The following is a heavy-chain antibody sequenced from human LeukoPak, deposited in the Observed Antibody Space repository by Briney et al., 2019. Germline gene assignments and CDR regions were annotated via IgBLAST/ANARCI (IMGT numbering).Heavy chain of an antibody. CDR3: ARTTEGGYTYGYFYYYYMDV. Sequence: SETLSLTCTVSGGSLSSYYWSCIREPPGKGLEWIGYIYYSGSTNYNPYLKSRVTISVDTSKNQFSLKLTSVTAADTAVYYCARTTEGGYTYGYFYYYYMDVWGKGTTVTISS. J-gene: IGHJ6*03. CDR2: IYYSGST. V-gene: IGHV4-59*01. D-gene: IGHD5-18*01. CDR1: GGSLSSYY.